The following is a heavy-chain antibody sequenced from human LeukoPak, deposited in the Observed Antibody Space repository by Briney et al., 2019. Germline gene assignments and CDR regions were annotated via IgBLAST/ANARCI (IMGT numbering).Heavy chain of an antibody. J-gene: IGHJ4*02. CDR1: GGSINNYA. Sequence: SETLSLTCTVSGGSINNYAWTWMRQPPGKGLEWIGCIYYSGSTNYNPSLKSRVTISVDTSKNQFSLKLSSVTAADTAVYYCARKPTRSHYFDYWGQGTLVTVSS. CDR2: IYYSGST. CDR3: ARKPTRSHYFDY. V-gene: IGHV4-59*08. D-gene: IGHD6-6*01.